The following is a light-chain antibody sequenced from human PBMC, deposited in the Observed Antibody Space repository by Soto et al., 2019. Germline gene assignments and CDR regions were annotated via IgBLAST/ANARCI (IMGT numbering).Light chain of an antibody. Sequence: LAQPPSASGTPGQRVTISCSGSSSNIGRDPVNWYQELPGTAPKLLIYDNNQRPSGVPDRFSGSKSGTSASLAISGLQSEDEADYFCAGWDGSLRGFVFGTGTKVTVL. CDR3: AGWDGSLRGFV. J-gene: IGLJ1*01. CDR2: DNN. CDR1: SSNIGRDP. V-gene: IGLV1-44*01.